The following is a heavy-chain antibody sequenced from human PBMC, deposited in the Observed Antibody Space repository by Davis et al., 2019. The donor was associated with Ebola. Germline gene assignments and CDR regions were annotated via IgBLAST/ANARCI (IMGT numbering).Heavy chain of an antibody. CDR3: ARMYSGRYYFSY. D-gene: IGHD1-26*01. V-gene: IGHV5-51*01. Sequence: GGSLRLSCKGSGYSFTNYWLGWVRQMPGKGLEWMGIIYPGDSDTRYSPSFQGQVTISADKSISTAYLQWSSLKASDTAMYYCARMYSGRYYFSYWGQGTLVTVSS. CDR1: GYSFTNYW. J-gene: IGHJ4*02. CDR2: IYPGDSDT.